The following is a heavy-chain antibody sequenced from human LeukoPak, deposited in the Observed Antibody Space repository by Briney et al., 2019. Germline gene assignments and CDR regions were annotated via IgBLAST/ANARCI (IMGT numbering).Heavy chain of an antibody. V-gene: IGHV4-38-2*02. CDR1: GYSISSGYY. CDR3: AREDYDILTGYSNFDY. D-gene: IGHD3-9*01. Sequence: SETLSLTCAVSGYSISSGYYWGWIRQPPGRGLEWIGRIYHSGSTYYNPSLKSRVTISVDTSKNQFSLKLSSVTAADTAVYYCAREDYDILTGYSNFDYWGQGTLVTVSS. CDR2: IYHSGST. J-gene: IGHJ4*02.